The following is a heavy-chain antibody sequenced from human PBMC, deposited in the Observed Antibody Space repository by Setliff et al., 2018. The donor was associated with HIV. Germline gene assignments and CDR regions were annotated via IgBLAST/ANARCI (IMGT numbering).Heavy chain of an antibody. CDR3: GKDSSDWSDG. CDR1: GFTVSNDY. CDR2: IHSGGST. J-gene: IGHJ5*02. V-gene: IGHV3-66*01. Sequence: PGGSLRLCCAASGFTVSNDYMSWVRQAPGRGLEWVSVIHSGGSTYYADSVKGRFIISRDNSKNTLFLQVKSLTAEDTAIYYCGKDSSDWSDGWGQGTLVTVSS. D-gene: IGHD3-22*01.